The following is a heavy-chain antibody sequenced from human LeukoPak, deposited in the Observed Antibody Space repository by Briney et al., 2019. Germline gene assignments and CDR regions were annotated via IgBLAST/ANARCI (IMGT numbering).Heavy chain of an antibody. D-gene: IGHD2-15*01. CDR3: AKCTSGSCYSPLDY. CDR2: MNQDGSER. Sequence: PGGSLRLSCAASGFTFSSYSMNWVRQAPGKGLEWVANMNQDGSERFYVDSVKGRFTISRDDAKNSLYLEMTSLRAEDTSVYYCAKCTSGSCYSPLDYWGQGTLVTVSS. CDR1: GFTFSSYS. V-gene: IGHV3-7*01. J-gene: IGHJ4*02.